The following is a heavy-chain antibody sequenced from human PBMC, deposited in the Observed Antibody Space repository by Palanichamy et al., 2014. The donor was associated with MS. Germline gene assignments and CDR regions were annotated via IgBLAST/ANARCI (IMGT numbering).Heavy chain of an antibody. CDR1: GDSISSGGHY. CDR3: ARDLPYGSGNYGAFDI. V-gene: IGHV4-31*03. CDR2: IYYSGSA. J-gene: IGHJ3*02. D-gene: IGHD3-10*01. Sequence: VQLQESGPGLVKPSQTLSLTCTVSGDSISSGGHYWSWIRQHPGKGLEWIGYIYYSGSAYYNPSLESRVTISVDTSKNQFSLKLSSVTAADTAVYYCARDLPYGSGNYGAFDIWGQGTMVTVSS.